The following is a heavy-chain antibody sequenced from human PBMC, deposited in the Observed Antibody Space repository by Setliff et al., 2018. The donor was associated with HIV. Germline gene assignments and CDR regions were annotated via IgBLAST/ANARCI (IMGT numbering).Heavy chain of an antibody. V-gene: IGHV4-59*08. Sequence: PSETLSLTCTVSGDPINSHYWSWIRQPPGEGLEWIGHISYSEYTNYNPSLKSRVTISVDTSKSQVSLGLISVTAADTSVYYCARPYSGRGGGAWFDPWGQGILVTVSS. J-gene: IGHJ5*02. D-gene: IGHD4-4*01. CDR2: ISYSEYT. CDR1: GDPINSHY. CDR3: ARPYSGRGGGAWFDP.